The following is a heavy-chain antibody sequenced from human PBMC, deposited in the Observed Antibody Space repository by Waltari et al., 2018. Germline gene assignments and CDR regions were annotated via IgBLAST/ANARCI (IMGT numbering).Heavy chain of an antibody. V-gene: IGHV1-2*02. CDR2: INPKSGGT. CDR1: GYTFTGCY. Sequence: QVQLVQSGAEVKKPGASVKVSCKASGYTFTGCYLHWVRQAPGQGLEWMGWINPKSGGTYDAQKFQGRVTMTRDTSISTAYMELSRLRSDDTAVYYCASPAGPDDPFDIWGRGTMVTVSS. CDR3: ASPAGPDDPFDI. J-gene: IGHJ3*02. D-gene: IGHD3-10*01.